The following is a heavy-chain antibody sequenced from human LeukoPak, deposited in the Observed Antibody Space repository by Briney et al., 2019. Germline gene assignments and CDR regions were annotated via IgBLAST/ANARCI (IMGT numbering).Heavy chain of an antibody. D-gene: IGHD3-3*01. Sequence: PSETLSLTCTVSGGSISSHYWSWIRQPPGKGLEWIGYIYYSGSTNYNPSLKSRVTISVDTSKNQFSLKLSSVTAADTAVYYCARGGYDFWSGYHNYYYYYMDVWGKGTTVTVSS. CDR2: IYYSGST. V-gene: IGHV4-59*11. CDR3: ARGGYDFWSGYHNYYYYYMDV. J-gene: IGHJ6*03. CDR1: GGSISSHY.